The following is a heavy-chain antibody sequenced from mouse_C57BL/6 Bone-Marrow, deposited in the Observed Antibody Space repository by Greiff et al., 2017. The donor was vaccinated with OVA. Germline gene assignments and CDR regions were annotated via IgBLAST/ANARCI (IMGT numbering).Heavy chain of an antibody. CDR1: GFTFSSYA. V-gene: IGHV5-4*01. D-gene: IGHD2-3*01. Sequence: EVKLVESGGGLVKPGGSLKLSCAASGFTFSSYAISWVRQTPEKRLEWVATISDGGSYTYYPDNVKGRFTISRDNAKNNLYLQMSHLKSEDTAMYYCARDGYSPYAMDYWGQGTSVTVSS. J-gene: IGHJ4*01. CDR2: ISDGGSYT. CDR3: ARDGYSPYAMDY.